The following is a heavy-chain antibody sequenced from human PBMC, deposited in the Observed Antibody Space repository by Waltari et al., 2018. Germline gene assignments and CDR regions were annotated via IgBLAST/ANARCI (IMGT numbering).Heavy chain of an antibody. CDR1: GFTFSDYY. V-gene: IGHV3-11*06. J-gene: IGHJ3*02. CDR3: ARAEGYDGYDAFDI. D-gene: IGHD3-22*01. Sequence: QVQLVESGGGLVKPGGSLRLSCAASGFTFSDYYMSWIRQAPGKGMEWVSYISSSSSYTNYADSVKGRFTISRDNAKNSLYLQMNSLRAEDTAVYYCARAEGYDGYDAFDIWGQGTMVTVSS. CDR2: ISSSSSYT.